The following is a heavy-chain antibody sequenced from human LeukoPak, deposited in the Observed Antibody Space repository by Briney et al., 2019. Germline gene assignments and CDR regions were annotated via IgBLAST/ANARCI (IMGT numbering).Heavy chain of an antibody. CDR2: INHSGST. V-gene: IGHV4-34*01. CDR3: ARGAGDQLLYGWFDP. D-gene: IGHD2-2*02. CDR1: GGSFSGYY. Sequence: SETLSLTCAVYGGSFSGYYWSWIRQPPGKGLEWIGEINHSGSTNYNPSLKSRVTISVDTSKNQFSLKLSSVTAADTAVYYCARGAGDQLLYGWFDPWGQGTLVTVSS. J-gene: IGHJ5*02.